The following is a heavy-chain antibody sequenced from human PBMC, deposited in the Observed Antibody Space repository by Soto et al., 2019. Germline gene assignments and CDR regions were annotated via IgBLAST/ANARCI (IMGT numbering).Heavy chain of an antibody. CDR3: ARVVDGAMDV. CDR1: GASVNSGHYY. Sequence: QVQLQESGPGLVKPSETLSLTCTVSGASVNSGHYYWTWIRQPPGKGLEWIGYIDYSGITNHNPPLKSRVTISVDTSKNQFSLKLSSVTAADTAVYYCARVVDGAMDVWGQGTTVTVSS. CDR2: IDYSGIT. J-gene: IGHJ6*02. V-gene: IGHV4-61*01.